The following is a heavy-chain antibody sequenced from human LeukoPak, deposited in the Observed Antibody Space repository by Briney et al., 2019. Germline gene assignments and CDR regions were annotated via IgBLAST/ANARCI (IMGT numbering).Heavy chain of an antibody. J-gene: IGHJ4*02. V-gene: IGHV4-39*01. Sequence: SETLSLTCTVSGGSISSSSYYWGWIRQPPGKGLEWIGSIYSSGSTYYNPSLKSRVTISVDTSKNQFSLKLSSVTAADTAVYYCATNEWSGYYFEYWGQGTLVPVPS. D-gene: IGHD3-3*01. CDR1: GGSISSSSYY. CDR3: ATNEWSGYYFEY. CDR2: IYSSGST.